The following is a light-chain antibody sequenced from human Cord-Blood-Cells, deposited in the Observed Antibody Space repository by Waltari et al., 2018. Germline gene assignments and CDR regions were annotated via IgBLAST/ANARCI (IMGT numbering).Light chain of an antibody. J-gene: IGKJ4*01. CDR1: QGISNS. V-gene: IGKV1-NL1*01. Sequence: DIQMTQSPSSLSASVGDRVTITCRASQGISNSLAWYQQKPGKAPKLLLYAASRLESGVPSRFSGRGSGTDYTLTISSLQPEDFATYYCQQYYSTPRLTFGGGTKVEIK. CDR3: QQYYSTPRLT. CDR2: AAS.